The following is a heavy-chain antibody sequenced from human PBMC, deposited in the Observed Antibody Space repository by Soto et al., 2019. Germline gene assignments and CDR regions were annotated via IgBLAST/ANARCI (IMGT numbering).Heavy chain of an antibody. CDR2: ISYDGSNK. Sequence: QVQLVESGGGVVQPGRSLRLSCAASGFTFSSYGMHWVRQAPGKGLEWVAVISYDGSNKYYADSVKGRFTISRDNSKNPLYLQMNSLRAEDTAVYYCAKDLSSGYSYYYGMDVWGQGTTVTVSS. V-gene: IGHV3-30*18. CDR3: AKDLSSGYSYYYGMDV. J-gene: IGHJ6*02. D-gene: IGHD6-19*01. CDR1: GFTFSSYG.